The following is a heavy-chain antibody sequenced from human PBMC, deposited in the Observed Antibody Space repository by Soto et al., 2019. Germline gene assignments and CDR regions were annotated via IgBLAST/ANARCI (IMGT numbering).Heavy chain of an antibody. Sequence: PGESLKISCKGSGYSFSSYWIAWVRQMPGKGLEWMGIIYPGDSDTRYSPSFQGQVTISADKSISTAYLQWSSLKASDTAMYYCFLWSRLPSRIAAALWGQGTLVTVSS. CDR1: GYSFSSYW. J-gene: IGHJ4*02. D-gene: IGHD6-13*01. CDR2: IYPGDSDT. V-gene: IGHV5-51*01. CDR3: FLWSRLPSRIAAAL.